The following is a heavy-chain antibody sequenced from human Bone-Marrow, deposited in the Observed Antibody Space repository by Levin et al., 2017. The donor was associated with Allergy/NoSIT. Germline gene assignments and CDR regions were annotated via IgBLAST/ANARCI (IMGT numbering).Heavy chain of an antibody. J-gene: IGHJ5*02. CDR3: ARVTMGWFDP. D-gene: IGHD3-3*01. CDR1: GGSINDYY. V-gene: IGHV4-59*01. Sequence: SQTLSLTCPVSGGSINDYYWSWIRQPPGKGLEWIGYIFYSGSTNYNPSLKSRLTISVDMSKRHFSLKLSSVTAADTAVYYCARVTMGWFDPWGQGTLVTVSS. CDR2: IFYSGST.